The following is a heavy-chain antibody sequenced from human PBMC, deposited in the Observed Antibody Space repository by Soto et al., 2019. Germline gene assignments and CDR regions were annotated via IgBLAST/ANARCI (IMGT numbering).Heavy chain of an antibody. CDR3: ARGDCVGGSCYSLAGSFYYDMDV. D-gene: IGHD2-15*01. CDR2: TNSDGSTS. J-gene: IGHJ6*03. V-gene: IGHV3-74*01. CDR1: GFTFSNYW. Sequence: EVQLVESGGGLVRPGGSLRLSCAASGFTFSNYWMYWVRQAPGKGLVWVSRTNSDGSTSSYADSVKGRFTISRDNAKTTLYLQMNSLRAEDTAVYYCARGDCVGGSCYSLAGSFYYDMDVWGKGTTVTVFS.